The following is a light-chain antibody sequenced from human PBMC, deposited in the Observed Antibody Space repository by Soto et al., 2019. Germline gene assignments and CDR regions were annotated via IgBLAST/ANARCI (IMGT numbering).Light chain of an antibody. CDR1: QSVSTN. CDR2: GAS. CDR3: QQYNNRPPRT. Sequence: ERPPTPSTMSVSPAERVSLSFKASQSVSTNLAWYQQKLGQAPRLLIYGASVRATGIPARFSGSGSGTEFTLTISSLQSEDFAVYYCQQYNNRPPRTFGQGTEVDIK. J-gene: IGKJ1*01. V-gene: IGKV3-15*01.